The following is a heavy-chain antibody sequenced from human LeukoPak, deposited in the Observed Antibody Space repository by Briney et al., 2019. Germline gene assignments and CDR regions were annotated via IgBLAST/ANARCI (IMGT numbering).Heavy chain of an antibody. D-gene: IGHD3-9*01. Sequence: ASVKVSCKASGGTFSSYAISWVRQAPGQGLEWMGWISAYNGNTNYAQKLQGRVTMTTDTSTSTAYMELRSLRSDDTAVYYCARSNYDILTGTANYYYGMDVWGQGTTVTVSS. V-gene: IGHV1-18*01. CDR1: GGTFSSYA. CDR3: ARSNYDILTGTANYYYGMDV. J-gene: IGHJ6*02. CDR2: ISAYNGNT.